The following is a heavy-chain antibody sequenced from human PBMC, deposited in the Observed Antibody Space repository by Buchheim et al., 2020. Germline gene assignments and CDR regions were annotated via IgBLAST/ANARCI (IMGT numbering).Heavy chain of an antibody. CDR3: ARSGGIYSNLIYGMDV. CDR2: IYHSGST. CDR1: GGSVSSGGYS. V-gene: IGHV4-30-2*01. D-gene: IGHD5-18*01. Sequence: QLQLQESGSGLVKPSQTLSLTCAVSGGSVSSGGYSWSWIRQPPGKGLEWIGYIYHSGSTYYNPSLKSRVTISVDRSKNQFSLKLSSVTAADTAVYYCARSGGIYSNLIYGMDVWGQGTT. J-gene: IGHJ6*02.